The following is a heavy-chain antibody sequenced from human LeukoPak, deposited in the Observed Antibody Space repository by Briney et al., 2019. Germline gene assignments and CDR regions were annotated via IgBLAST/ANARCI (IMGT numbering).Heavy chain of an antibody. Sequence: GGSLRLSCAASGFTFSSFSMNWVRQAPGKGLEWVSYISSSGSTIYYADSVKGRFTVSRDNAKNSLYLQMNSLRAEDTAMYYCARGHPANLDYWGQGTLVTVSS. D-gene: IGHD1-14*01. CDR3: ARGHPANLDY. J-gene: IGHJ4*02. V-gene: IGHV3-48*04. CDR2: ISSSGSTI. CDR1: GFTFSSFS.